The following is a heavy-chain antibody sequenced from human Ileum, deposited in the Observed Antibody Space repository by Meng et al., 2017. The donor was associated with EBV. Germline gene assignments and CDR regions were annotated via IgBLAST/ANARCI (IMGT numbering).Heavy chain of an antibody. CDR3: ARVGQWLPIDY. V-gene: IGHV4-4*02. CDR1: GGYISSSNW. Sequence: QGQLQEAGPGVVKPTGALTFTGAVVGGYISSSNWWSWVRQPPGKGLEWIGEIHHSGSTNYNPSLKSRVTISVDKSKNQFSLNLSSVTAADTAVYYCARVGQWLPIDYWGQGTLVTVSS. D-gene: IGHD6-19*01. CDR2: IHHSGST. J-gene: IGHJ4*02.